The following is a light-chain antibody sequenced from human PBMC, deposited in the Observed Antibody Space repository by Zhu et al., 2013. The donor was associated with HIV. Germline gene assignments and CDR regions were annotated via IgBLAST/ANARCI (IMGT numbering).Light chain of an antibody. CDR1: QSVSSY. V-gene: IGKV3-11*01. CDR3: LQRSNWPIT. Sequence: EIVLTQSPATLSLSPGERATLSCRASQSVSSYLAWYQQKPGQAPRLLIYDASNGATGIPARFSGSGSGTDFTLTISSLEPEDFAVYYCLQRSNWPITFGQGTRLEIK. CDR2: DAS. J-gene: IGKJ5*01.